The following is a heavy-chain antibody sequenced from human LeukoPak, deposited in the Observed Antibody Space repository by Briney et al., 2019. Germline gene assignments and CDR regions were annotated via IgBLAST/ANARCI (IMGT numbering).Heavy chain of an antibody. Sequence: PGGSLRLSCAASGFTFSSNAMTWVRQAPGKGLEWVSTITGSDDRTYYADSVRGRFTISRDYSKNTVHLQLNSLGAEDTALYYCAKGPQLNGGYHPDYWGPGTLVTVSS. CDR3: AKGPQLNGGYHPDY. V-gene: IGHV3-23*01. J-gene: IGHJ4*02. CDR2: ITGSDDRT. CDR1: GFTFSSNA. D-gene: IGHD2-8*01.